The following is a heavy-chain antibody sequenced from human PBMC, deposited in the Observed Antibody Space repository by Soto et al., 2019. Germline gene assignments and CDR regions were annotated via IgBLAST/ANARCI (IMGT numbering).Heavy chain of an antibody. V-gene: IGHV3-23*01. D-gene: IGHD3-9*01. J-gene: IGHJ5*02. Sequence: EVQLLESGGGLVQPGAPPRLPCAPPRPPLRTPPPIPPPPPPRPPPAPLSGISDRGGVLFYADSVRGRFTISRDNSKNTLHLQMNSLRGDDTALYYCAKCGHYDMLTGQGGFDPWGLGTLVTVAS. CDR1: RPPLRTPP. CDR2: ISDRGGVL. CDR3: AKCGHYDMLTGQGGFDP.